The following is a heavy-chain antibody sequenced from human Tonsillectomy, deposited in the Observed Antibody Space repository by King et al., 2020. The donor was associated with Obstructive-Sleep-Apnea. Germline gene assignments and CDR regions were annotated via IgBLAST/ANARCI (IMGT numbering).Heavy chain of an antibody. CDR1: GGSISSGDYY. V-gene: IGHV4-30-4*01. Sequence: QLQESGPGLVKPSQTLSLTCTVSGGSISSGDYYWSWIRQPPGKGLEWIGYIYYSGSTYYNPSLKSRGTISLDTSKNQFSLKLGSVTAADTAVYYCARGIIWFGELRWFDPWGQGTLVTVSS. J-gene: IGHJ5*02. D-gene: IGHD3-10*01. CDR2: IYYSGST. CDR3: ARGIIWFGELRWFDP.